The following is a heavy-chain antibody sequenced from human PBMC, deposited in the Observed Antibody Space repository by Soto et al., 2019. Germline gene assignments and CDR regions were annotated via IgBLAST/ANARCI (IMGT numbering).Heavy chain of an antibody. D-gene: IGHD6-13*01. Sequence: PSETLSLTCTVSGGSISSYYWSWIRQPPGKGLEWIGYIYYSGSTNYNPSLKSRVTISVDTSKNQFSLKLSSVTAADTAVYYCAREAEKYSSSWYGTFDYWGQGTLVTVSS. J-gene: IGHJ4*02. CDR2: IYYSGST. V-gene: IGHV4-59*01. CDR1: GGSISSYY. CDR3: AREAEKYSSSWYGTFDY.